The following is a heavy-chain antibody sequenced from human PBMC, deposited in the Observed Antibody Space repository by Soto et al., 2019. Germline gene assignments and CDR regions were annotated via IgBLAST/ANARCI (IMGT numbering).Heavy chain of an antibody. CDR3: ARGWELLLGSNWFDP. D-gene: IGHD2-15*01. Sequence: SETLSLTCAVYGGSFSGYYWSWIRQPPGKGLEWIGEINHSGSTNYNPSLKSRVTISVDTSKNQFSLKLSSVTAADTAVYYCARGWELLLGSNWFDPWGQGTLVTVSS. CDR2: INHSGST. V-gene: IGHV4-34*01. CDR1: GGSFSGYY. J-gene: IGHJ5*02.